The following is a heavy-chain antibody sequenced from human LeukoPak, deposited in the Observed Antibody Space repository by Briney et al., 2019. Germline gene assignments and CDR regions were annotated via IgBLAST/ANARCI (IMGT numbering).Heavy chain of an antibody. V-gene: IGHV4-59*08. J-gene: IGHJ6*02. CDR3: ARFPVGSYYNSSLGYYYGMDV. Sequence: SETLSLTCTVSGGSISSYYWSWIRQPPGKGLEWIGYIYYSGSTNYNPSLKSRVTISVDTSKNQFSLKLSSVTAADTAVYYCARFPVGSYYNSSLGYYYGMDVWGQGTTVTVSS. CDR2: IYYSGST. CDR1: GGSISSYY. D-gene: IGHD3-10*01.